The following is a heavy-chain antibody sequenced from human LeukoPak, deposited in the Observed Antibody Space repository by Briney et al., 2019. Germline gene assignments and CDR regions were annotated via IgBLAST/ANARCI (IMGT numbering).Heavy chain of an antibody. CDR1: GGSISSYY. Sequence: SETLSLTCIVSGGSISSYYWSWIRQPPGKGLEWIGYIYYSGSTNYNPSLKSRVTISVDTSKNQFSLKLSSVTAADTAVYYCARVAVAGYYFDYWGQGTLVTVSS. CDR3: ARVAVAGYYFDY. CDR2: IYYSGST. D-gene: IGHD6-13*01. J-gene: IGHJ4*02. V-gene: IGHV4-59*01.